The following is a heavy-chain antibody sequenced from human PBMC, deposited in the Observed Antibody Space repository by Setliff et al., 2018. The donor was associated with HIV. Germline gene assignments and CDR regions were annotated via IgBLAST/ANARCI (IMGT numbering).Heavy chain of an antibody. D-gene: IGHD3-22*01. Sequence: SETLSLTCTVSGDSINSDNYYWSWIRQPAGKGLEWIGRIYTSGTTNYNPSLKTRVTFSVDTSKNQFSLRLSPVTAADTAVYSCAGGTLWSSGYYLYWYLDLWGRGTLVTVSS. CDR1: GDSINSDNYY. J-gene: IGHJ2*01. CDR2: IYTSGTT. V-gene: IGHV4-61*02. CDR3: AGGTLWSSGYYLYWYLDL.